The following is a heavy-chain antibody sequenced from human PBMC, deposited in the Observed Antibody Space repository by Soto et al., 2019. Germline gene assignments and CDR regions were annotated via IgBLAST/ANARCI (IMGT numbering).Heavy chain of an antibody. CDR3: ARGGLVVVAANFYNWFDP. J-gene: IGHJ5*02. V-gene: IGHV4-34*01. CDR1: GGSFSGYY. Sequence: QVQLQQWGAGLLKPSETLSLTCAVYGGSFSGYYWSWIRQPPGKGLEWIGEINHSGSTNYNPSLKSRVTISVDTSKSQFSLKLSSVTAADTAVYYCARGGLVVVAANFYNWFDPWGQGTLVTVSS. CDR2: INHSGST. D-gene: IGHD2-15*01.